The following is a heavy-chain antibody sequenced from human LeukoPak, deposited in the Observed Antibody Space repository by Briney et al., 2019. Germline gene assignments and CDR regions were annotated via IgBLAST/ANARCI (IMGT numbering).Heavy chain of an antibody. CDR3: ARSPFYDYGTSFDY. CDR2: INAGNGNT. D-gene: IGHD3-16*01. J-gene: IGHJ4*02. V-gene: IGHV1-3*01. CDR1: GYTFTSYA. Sequence: ASVKVSCKASGYTFTSYAMHWVRQAPGQRLEWMGWINAGNGNTKYSQKFQGRVTITRDTSASTAYMELSGLRSEDTAVYYCARSPFYDYGTSFDYWGQGTLVTVSS.